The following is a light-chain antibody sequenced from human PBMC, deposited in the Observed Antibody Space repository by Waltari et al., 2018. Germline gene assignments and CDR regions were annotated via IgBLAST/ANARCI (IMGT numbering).Light chain of an antibody. Sequence: SALTQPASVSGSPGMSITISCNGTRRAVVSYHLVPWYQQPPGKAPQLIIFDVTKRPSGVSDRFSGSKSDNTASLTISGLQAEDEADYFCCSYAGTSTMVFGGGTKLTVL. J-gene: IGLJ3*02. CDR1: RRAVVSYHL. CDR2: DVT. CDR3: CSYAGTSTMV. V-gene: IGLV2-23*02.